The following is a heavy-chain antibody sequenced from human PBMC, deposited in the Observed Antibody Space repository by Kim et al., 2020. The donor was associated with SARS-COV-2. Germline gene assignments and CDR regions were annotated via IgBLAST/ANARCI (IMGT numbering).Heavy chain of an antibody. D-gene: IGHD1-7*01. Sequence: GGSLRLSCAASGFSVSSNYMSWVRQAPGKGLEWVSVIYSDGSTDYADSVKARFTIFRDNSKNSVYLHMSSLRAEDTALYYCARDGELVGGLYDYWGQGTL. CDR3: ARDGELVGGLYDY. CDR1: GFSVSSNY. V-gene: IGHV3-66*01. J-gene: IGHJ4*02. CDR2: IYSDGST.